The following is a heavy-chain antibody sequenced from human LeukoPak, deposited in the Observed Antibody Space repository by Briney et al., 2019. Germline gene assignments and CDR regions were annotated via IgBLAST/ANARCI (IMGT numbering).Heavy chain of an antibody. Sequence: SETLSLTCTVSGGSISSYFWSWIRQPPGKGLEWVGYISYSGSTNYNPSLKSRVTISVDTSKNQFSLKLSSVTAADTAVYYCASLYGDYVSGWFDPWGQGTLVTVSS. V-gene: IGHV4-59*12. CDR1: GGSISSYF. J-gene: IGHJ5*02. CDR2: ISYSGST. D-gene: IGHD4-17*01. CDR3: ASLYGDYVSGWFDP.